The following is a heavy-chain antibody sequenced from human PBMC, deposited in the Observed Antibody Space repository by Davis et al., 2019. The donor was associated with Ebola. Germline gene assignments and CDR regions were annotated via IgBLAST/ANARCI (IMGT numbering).Heavy chain of an antibody. D-gene: IGHD3-3*01. Sequence: SETLSPTCTVSGGSISSYYWSWIRQPPGKGLEWIGYIYYSGSTNYNPSLKSRVTISVDTSKNQFSLKLSSVTAADTAVYYCASLHYDFWSGYYTTHWFDPWGQGTLVTVSS. CDR3: ASLHYDFWSGYYTTHWFDP. CDR2: IYYSGST. CDR1: GGSISSYY. J-gene: IGHJ5*02. V-gene: IGHV4-59*01.